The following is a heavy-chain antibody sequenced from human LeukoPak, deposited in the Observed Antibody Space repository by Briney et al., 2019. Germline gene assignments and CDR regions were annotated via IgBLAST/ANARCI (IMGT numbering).Heavy chain of an antibody. Sequence: GGSLRLSCAASGFTFDDYAMHWVRQAPGKGLEWVSGISWNSGSIGYADSVKGRFTISRDNSKNTLYLQMNSLRAEDTAVYYCAKAGTSGGYGSHFDYWGQGTLVTVSS. J-gene: IGHJ4*02. V-gene: IGHV3-9*01. CDR2: ISWNSGSI. CDR1: GFTFDDYA. CDR3: AKAGTSGGYGSHFDY. D-gene: IGHD3-10*01.